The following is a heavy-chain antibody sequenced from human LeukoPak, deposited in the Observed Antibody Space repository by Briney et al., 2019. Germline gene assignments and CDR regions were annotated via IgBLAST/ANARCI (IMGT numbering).Heavy chain of an antibody. CDR3: ANLEVVPDPWADALDI. D-gene: IGHD3-22*01. Sequence: PGGSLRLSCVASGFTFGAYAMHWVRQAPGKGLEWVSFISGHGGTTYYVDSVKGRFAISRDNTNNCLYLEMNSLTTEDTALYYCANLEVVPDPWADALDIWGQGTMVTVSS. J-gene: IGHJ3*02. V-gene: IGHV3-43*02. CDR1: GFTFGAYA. CDR2: ISGHGGTT.